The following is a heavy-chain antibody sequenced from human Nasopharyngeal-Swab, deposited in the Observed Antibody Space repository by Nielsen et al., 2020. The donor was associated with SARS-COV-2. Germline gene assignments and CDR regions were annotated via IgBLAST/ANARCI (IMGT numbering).Heavy chain of an antibody. CDR2: ISGSGGST. D-gene: IGHD5-18*01. Sequence: GESLKISCAASGFISSSYAMSWVRQAPGKGREWGSAISGSGGSTYYADSVKGRFTISRDNSKNTLYLQMNSLRAEDTAVYYCAKDPRNTAMVNYFDYWGQGTLVTVSS. CDR1: GFISSSYA. J-gene: IGHJ4*02. V-gene: IGHV3-23*01. CDR3: AKDPRNTAMVNYFDY.